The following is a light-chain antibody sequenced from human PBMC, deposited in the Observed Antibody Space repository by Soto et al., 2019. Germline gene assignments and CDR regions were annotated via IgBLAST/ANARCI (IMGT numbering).Light chain of an antibody. J-gene: IGLJ2*01. CDR1: SGHSTYT. V-gene: IGLV4-69*01. CDR2: LKNDGSH. Sequence: QPVLTQSPSASASPGASVKLTCTLSSGHSTYTIAWHQQHPGKGPRYLMRLKNDGSHTKGDGIPDRFSGSSFGAERYLTISSLQSEDEADYYWQTWDTGIQVFGAGTKLTVL. CDR3: QTWDTGIQV.